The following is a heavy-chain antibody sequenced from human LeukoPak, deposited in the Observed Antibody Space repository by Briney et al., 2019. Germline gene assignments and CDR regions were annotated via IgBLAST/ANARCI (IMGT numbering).Heavy chain of an antibody. CDR1: GASISSGSYY. CDR3: ASSQYYFDY. J-gene: IGHJ4*02. Sequence: PSETLSLTCTVSGASISSGSYYWSWIRQPAGKGLEWIGRIYTSGSTNYNPSLKSRVTISVDTSKNQFSLKLSSVTAADTAVYYCASSQYYFDYWGQGTLVTVSS. CDR2: IYTSGST. V-gene: IGHV4-61*02.